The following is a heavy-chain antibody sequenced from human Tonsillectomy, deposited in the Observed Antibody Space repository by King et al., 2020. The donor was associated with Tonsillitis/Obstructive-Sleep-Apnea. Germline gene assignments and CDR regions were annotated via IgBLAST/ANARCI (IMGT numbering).Heavy chain of an antibody. J-gene: IGHJ6*03. D-gene: IGHD3-16*01. CDR2: IYYNGDT. Sequence: LQLQESGPGLVKPSETLSLSCTVSGVSISSRSYYWGWIRQPLGKGLEWIGSIYYNGDTYYNPPLKSRVSISVDTSENQFSLRLSSVTAADSAVYYCARHTNAVHYAYYYYMGVWGKGTTVTVAS. V-gene: IGHV4-39*01. CDR3: ARHTNAVHYAYYYYMGV. CDR1: GVSISSRSYY.